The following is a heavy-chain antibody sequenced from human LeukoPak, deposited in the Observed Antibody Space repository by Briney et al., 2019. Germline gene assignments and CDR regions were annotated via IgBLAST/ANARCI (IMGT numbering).Heavy chain of an antibody. CDR3: ARAGPYDYVWGSYRYTVGPFDY. CDR2: IIPIFGTA. D-gene: IGHD3-16*02. V-gene: IGHV1-69*13. CDR1: GGTFSSYA. J-gene: IGHJ4*02. Sequence: ASVKVSCKASGGTFSSYAISWVRQAPGQGLEWMGGIIPIFGTANYARKFQGRVTITADESTSTAYMELSSLRSEDTAVYYCARAGPYDYVWGSYRYTVGPFDYWGQGTLVTVSS.